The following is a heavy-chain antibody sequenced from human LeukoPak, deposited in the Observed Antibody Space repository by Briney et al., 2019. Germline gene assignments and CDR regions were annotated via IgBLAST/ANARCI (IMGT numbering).Heavy chain of an antibody. CDR1: GFTFSSYG. J-gene: IGHJ4*02. Sequence: GGSLRLSCAASGFTFSSYGMSWVRQAPGKGLEWVSAISAGGGSTYYADSVKGRFTISRDNSRNTLYLQMNSLRAEDTAVFYCAKAPSGSFYDYWGQGTLVTVSS. CDR2: ISAGGGST. CDR3: AKAPSGSFYDY. D-gene: IGHD1-26*01. V-gene: IGHV3-23*01.